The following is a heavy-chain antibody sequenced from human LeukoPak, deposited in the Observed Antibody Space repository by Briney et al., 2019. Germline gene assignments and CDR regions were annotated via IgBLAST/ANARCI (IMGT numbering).Heavy chain of an antibody. J-gene: IGHJ6*02. Sequence: PGGSLKLSCAASGFIFSASPIHWVPQAPGKGLEWVGRIRSKEYSYASACAESLRGRCTVSRDDSDNTAYLQMSSLKTEDTAVYYCARRIGDSYFYGMDLWGQGTPVTVSS. CDR1: GFIFSASP. D-gene: IGHD3-16*02. CDR2: IRSKEYSYAS. CDR3: ARRIGDSYFYGMDL. V-gene: IGHV3-73*01.